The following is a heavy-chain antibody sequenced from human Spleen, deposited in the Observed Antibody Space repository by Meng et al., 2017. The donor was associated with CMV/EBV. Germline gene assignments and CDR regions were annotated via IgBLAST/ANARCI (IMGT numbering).Heavy chain of an antibody. J-gene: IGHJ4*02. CDR1: GYNFIDYD. Sequence: KVSCKASGYNFIDYDIGWVRQIPGKGLGWMGIISPTDSGASYSPSFEGQVTISVDKSVDTAYLQWTSLKASDTAMYYCARHSMTTIWGQGTLVTVSS. CDR3: ARHSMTTI. V-gene: IGHV5-51*01. D-gene: IGHD5-24*01. CDR2: ISPTDSGA.